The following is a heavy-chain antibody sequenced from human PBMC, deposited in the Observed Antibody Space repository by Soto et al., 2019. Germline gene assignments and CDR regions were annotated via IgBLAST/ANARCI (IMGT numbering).Heavy chain of an antibody. J-gene: IGHJ4*02. Sequence: SGPTLMNPTQTPTLTCTFSGFSLTTDDVGVGWIRQFPGKALDWLAVVYWDDDKRYSPSLKSRLTTTKDTSKNQVFLTMSNMDPVDTATYYCAHTRYSISSFDYWGQVTLVTVSS. V-gene: IGHV2-5*02. CDR3: AHTRYSISSFDY. D-gene: IGHD6-6*01. CDR1: GFSLTTDDVG. CDR2: VYWDDDK.